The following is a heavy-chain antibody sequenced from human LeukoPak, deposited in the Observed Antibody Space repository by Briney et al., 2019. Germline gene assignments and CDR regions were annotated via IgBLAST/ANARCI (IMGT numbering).Heavy chain of an antibody. CDR1: GGSISSYY. Sequence: PSETLPLTCTVSGGSISSYYWSWIRQPPGKGLEWIGYIYYSGSTNYNPSLKSRVTISVDTSKNQFSLKLSSVTAADTAVYYCAREGIVGAQNYFDYWGQGTLVTVSS. CDR3: AREGIVGAQNYFDY. J-gene: IGHJ4*02. V-gene: IGHV4-59*01. D-gene: IGHD1-26*01. CDR2: IYYSGST.